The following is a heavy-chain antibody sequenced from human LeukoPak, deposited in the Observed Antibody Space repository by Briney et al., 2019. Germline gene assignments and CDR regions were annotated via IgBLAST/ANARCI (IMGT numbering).Heavy chain of an antibody. CDR1: GFTFSYYW. V-gene: IGHV3-74*01. CDR2: IYSDGSRT. Sequence: GGSLRLSCEASGFTFSYYWMHWVRQAPGKGLVWVSHIYSDGSRTSYADSLKGRFTISRDNSKNTLYLQMNSLRAEDTAVFYCARESGAAKIGQMLNYWGQGTLVTVSS. CDR3: ARESGAAKIGQMLNY. J-gene: IGHJ4*02. D-gene: IGHD3-10*02.